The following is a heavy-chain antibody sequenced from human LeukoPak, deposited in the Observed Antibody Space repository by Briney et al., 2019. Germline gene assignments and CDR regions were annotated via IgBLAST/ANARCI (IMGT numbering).Heavy chain of an antibody. Sequence: GGSLRLSCAASGLTFSSYWMSWVRQAPGKGLEWVANVKQDGSEKYYVDLVKGRFTTSRDNAKNSLYLQMDSLRAEDTAVYYCARGRLWAFDIWGQGTMVTVSS. CDR2: VKQDGSEK. CDR3: ARGRLWAFDI. D-gene: IGHD3-10*01. J-gene: IGHJ3*02. CDR1: GLTFSSYW. V-gene: IGHV3-7*01.